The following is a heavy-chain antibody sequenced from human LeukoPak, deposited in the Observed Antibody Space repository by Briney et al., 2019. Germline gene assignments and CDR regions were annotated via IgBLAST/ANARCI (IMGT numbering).Heavy chain of an antibody. CDR1: GITFGDYA. Sequence: GGSLRLSCTASGITFGDYAMSWFRQAPGKGLEWAGFIRSKAYGGTTEYAASVKGRFTISRDDSKSIAYLQMNSLKTEDTAVYYCSRDLYYGSGRGPFEFDYWGQGTLVTVSS. CDR2: IRSKAYGGTT. CDR3: SRDLYYGSGRGPFEFDY. D-gene: IGHD3-10*01. J-gene: IGHJ4*02. V-gene: IGHV3-49*03.